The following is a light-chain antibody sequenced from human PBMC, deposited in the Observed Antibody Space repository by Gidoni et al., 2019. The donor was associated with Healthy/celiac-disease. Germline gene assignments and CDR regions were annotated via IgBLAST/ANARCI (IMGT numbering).Light chain of an antibody. CDR1: QSVSSSY. CDR3: QQYGTSPFT. J-gene: IGKJ3*01. Sequence: EIVLTQSPGTLSLSPGERGTLSCRASQSVSSSYLAWYQQKPGQAPRLLIYGASNRATGIPDRFSGSWSGTDFTLTISRLEREDFAVYYCQQYGTSPFTFGPGTKVDIK. CDR2: GAS. V-gene: IGKV3-20*01.